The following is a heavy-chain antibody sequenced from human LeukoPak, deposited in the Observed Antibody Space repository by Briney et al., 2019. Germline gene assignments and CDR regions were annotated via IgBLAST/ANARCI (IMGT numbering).Heavy chain of an antibody. Sequence: GGSLRLSCATSGFTFSDYSMTWVRQAPGKGLEWVSSITSTSSHINYADSVRGRFTISRDNAKNALFLQMTSLTDEDTAVYYCVRGPRYYDSSGYYSGAFDIWGQGTMVTVSS. V-gene: IGHV3-21*01. D-gene: IGHD3-22*01. CDR2: ITSTSSHI. CDR1: GFTFSDYS. CDR3: VRGPRYYDSSGYYSGAFDI. J-gene: IGHJ3*02.